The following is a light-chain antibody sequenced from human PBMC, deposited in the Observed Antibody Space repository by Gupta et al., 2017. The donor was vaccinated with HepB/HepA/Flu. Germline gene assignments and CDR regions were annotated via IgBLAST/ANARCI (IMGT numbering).Light chain of an antibody. CDR2: VVT. Sequence: QSALTQPASVSGSPGQSLTISCPGTSSDIGAYNYVSWYQQHPGKAPKLMIYVVTNRPSGVSNRFSGSKSGNTASLTIAGLQAEDEADYYCSSCTTTSTWVFGGGTKLTVL. V-gene: IGLV2-14*01. CDR1: SSDIGAYNY. CDR3: SSCTTTSTWV. J-gene: IGLJ3*02.